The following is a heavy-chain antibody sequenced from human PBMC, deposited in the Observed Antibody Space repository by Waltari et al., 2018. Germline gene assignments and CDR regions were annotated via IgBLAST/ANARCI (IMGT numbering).Heavy chain of an antibody. CDR1: GGTFSSYA. D-gene: IGHD6-19*01. CDR2: IIPNFGTA. J-gene: IGHJ5*02. Sequence: QVQLVQSGAEVKKLGSSVKVSCKASGGTFSSYAISWVRKAPGQELVWMGRIIPNFGTANYEQKSQGRVTITADKSTSTAYMGLSSLRAEDTAVYYCAGSIAVAGNWFDPWGQGTLVTVSS. V-gene: IGHV1-69*08. CDR3: AGSIAVAGNWFDP.